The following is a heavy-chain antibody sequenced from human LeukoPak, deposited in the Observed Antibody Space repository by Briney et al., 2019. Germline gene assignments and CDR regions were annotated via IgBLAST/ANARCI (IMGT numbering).Heavy chain of an antibody. Sequence: PGGSLRLSCAASGFTFSSYAMSWVRQAPGTGLEWVSAISGSGGSTYYADSLKGRFTIARDNSKNTLYLQMNSLRAEDTAVYYCAREHDERGSFSGGSCRFDYWGQGTLVTVSS. V-gene: IGHV3-23*01. J-gene: IGHJ4*02. CDR2: ISGSGGST. CDR1: GFTFSSYA. CDR3: AREHDERGSFSGGSCRFDY. D-gene: IGHD2-15*01.